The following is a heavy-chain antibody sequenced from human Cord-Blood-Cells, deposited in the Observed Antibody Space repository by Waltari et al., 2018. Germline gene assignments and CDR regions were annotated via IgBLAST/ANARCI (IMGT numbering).Heavy chain of an antibody. CDR2: INHSGST. CDR1: GGSFSGDA. J-gene: IGHJ6*02. Sequence: QVQLQQWSAGLLKPSETLSVTCAAYGGSFSGDAWSWIRQPPGKGLEWIWEINHSGSTNYNPSLHSRVTISVDTSKNQFSLKLRSVTAADTAVYYCARGLPSSGSYYYYYGMDVWGQGTTVTVSS. V-gene: IGHV4-34*01. D-gene: IGHD1-26*01. CDR3: ARGLPSSGSYYYYYGMDV.